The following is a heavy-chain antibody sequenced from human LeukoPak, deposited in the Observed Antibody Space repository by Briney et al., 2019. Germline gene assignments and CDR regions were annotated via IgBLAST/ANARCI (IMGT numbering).Heavy chain of an antibody. CDR1: GFTFSSYS. J-gene: IGHJ4*02. V-gene: IGHV3-21*01. Sequence: GGSLRLSCAASGFTFSSYSMNWVRQAPGKGLQWVSSISTSSSYIYYADSVKGRFTISRDNAKNSLYLQMNSLRAEDTAVYYCASNGWFGELKIDYWGQGTLVTVSS. CDR2: ISTSSSYI. D-gene: IGHD3-10*01. CDR3: ASNGWFGELKIDY.